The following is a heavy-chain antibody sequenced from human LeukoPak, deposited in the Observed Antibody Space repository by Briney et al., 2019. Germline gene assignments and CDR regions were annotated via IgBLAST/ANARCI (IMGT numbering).Heavy chain of an antibody. V-gene: IGHV3-30*18. CDR3: AKPSLPYSGSWLDY. CDR2: MSYNGNNQ. J-gene: IGHJ4*02. Sequence: PGRSLRLSCAASGFTFSSFGMHWVRQAPGKGLEWVAVMSYNGNNQYYADSVKGRFTISRDNSKNTLYLQMNSLRAEDTAVYYCAKPSLPYSGSWLDYWGQGTLVTVSS. D-gene: IGHD1-26*01. CDR1: GFTFSSFG.